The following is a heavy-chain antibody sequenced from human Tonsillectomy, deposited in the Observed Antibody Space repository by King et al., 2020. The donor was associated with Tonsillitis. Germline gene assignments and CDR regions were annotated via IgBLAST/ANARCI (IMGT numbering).Heavy chain of an antibody. CDR1: GFTFSTYA. CDR3: AKCPYDFWSGGLYYAMDV. J-gene: IGHJ6*02. CDR2: MSGAGART. V-gene: IGHV3-23*04. Sequence: DVQLVESGGGLVQPGGSLRLSCAASGFTFSTYAMTWFRQAPGKGLEGASVMSGAGARTYHADSWKGRFTISRDNSKNTLYLQMNSRRAEDTAVYYCAKCPYDFWSGGLYYAMDVWGQGTTVTVSS. D-gene: IGHD3-3*01.